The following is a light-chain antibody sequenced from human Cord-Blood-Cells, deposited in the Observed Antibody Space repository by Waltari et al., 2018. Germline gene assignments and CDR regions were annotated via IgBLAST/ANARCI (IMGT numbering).Light chain of an antibody. CDR2: DVS. CDR1: SSDVGGYNY. CDR3: SSYTSSSTWV. Sequence: QSALTQPASVSGSPGQSITISCTGTSSDVGGYNYVSWYQQHPVKAPKLMIYDVSKRPSGGSNRCSGSKSGNTASLTISGLQAEDEADYYCSSYTSSSTWVFGGGTKLTVL. J-gene: IGLJ3*02. V-gene: IGLV2-14*01.